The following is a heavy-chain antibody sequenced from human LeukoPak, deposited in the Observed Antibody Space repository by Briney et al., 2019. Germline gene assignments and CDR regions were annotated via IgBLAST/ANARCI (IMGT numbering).Heavy chain of an antibody. D-gene: IGHD3-10*01. CDR1: GGSISSYY. V-gene: IGHV4-59*01. J-gene: IGHJ4*02. Sequence: PSETLSLTCTVSGGSISSYYWSWIRQPPGKGLEWIGYIYYSGSTNYNPSLESRVTISVDTSKNQFSLKLSSVTAADTAVYYCARDRNYYGSGSYFDYWGQGTLVTVSS. CDR3: ARDRNYYGSGSYFDY. CDR2: IYYSGST.